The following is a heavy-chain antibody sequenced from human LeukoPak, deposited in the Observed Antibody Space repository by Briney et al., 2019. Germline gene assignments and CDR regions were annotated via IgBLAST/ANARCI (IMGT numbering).Heavy chain of an antibody. D-gene: IGHD6-19*01. CDR1: GGSISSSSYY. J-gene: IGHJ6*03. CDR2: IYYSGST. V-gene: IGHV4-39*07. CDR3: ARRGSGWYGYYYYMDV. Sequence: PSETLSLTCTVSGGSISSSSYYWGWIRQPPGKGLEWIGSIYYSGSTYYNPSLKSRVTISVDTSKNQFSLKLSSVTAADTAVYYCARRGSGWYGYYYYMDVWGKGTTVTISS.